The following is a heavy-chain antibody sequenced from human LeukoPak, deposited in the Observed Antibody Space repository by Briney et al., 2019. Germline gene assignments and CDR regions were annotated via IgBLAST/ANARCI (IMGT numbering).Heavy chain of an antibody. V-gene: IGHV1-18*01. D-gene: IGHD6-19*01. Sequence: GASVKVSCKASGYTFTSFGFSWVRQAPGQGPEWMGWVSTYNGLTNYTQKFQGRVTMTTDTSTSTAYMELRSLRSDDTAVYYCARFGLGKHIEVAGIPFDIWGQGTMVTVSS. J-gene: IGHJ3*02. CDR3: ARFGLGKHIEVAGIPFDI. CDR2: VSTYNGLT. CDR1: GYTFTSFG.